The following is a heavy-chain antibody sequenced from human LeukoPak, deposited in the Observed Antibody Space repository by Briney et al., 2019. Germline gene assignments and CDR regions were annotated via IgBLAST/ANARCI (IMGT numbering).Heavy chain of an antibody. CDR2: INPNSGGT. Sequence: GASVKVSCKASGYTFTDYYIHWVRQAPGQGLECMGWINPNSGGTNYAQKFQGRVTMTRDTSISTAYMELSRLRSDDTAVYYCARDCTNGVCHDYWGQGTLVTVSS. V-gene: IGHV1-2*02. CDR3: ARDCTNGVCHDY. CDR1: GYTFTDYY. D-gene: IGHD2-8*01. J-gene: IGHJ4*02.